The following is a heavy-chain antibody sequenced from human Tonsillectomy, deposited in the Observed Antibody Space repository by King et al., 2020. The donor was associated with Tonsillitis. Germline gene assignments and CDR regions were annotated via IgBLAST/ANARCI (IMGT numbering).Heavy chain of an antibody. V-gene: IGHV3-48*02. J-gene: IGHJ4*02. CDR1: GFTFSSYN. D-gene: IGHD6-19*01. CDR3: ARQNSAWAPPTGDF. CDR2: ISSSGSPV. Sequence: VQLVESGGGLVQPGGSLRLSCAASGFTFSSYNMNWVRQAPGKGLEWIAYISSSGSPVFYADSVKGRFTISRDNAKDSLYLQMNSLRDEDTAVYYCARQNSAWAPPTGDFWGQGTLVTVSS.